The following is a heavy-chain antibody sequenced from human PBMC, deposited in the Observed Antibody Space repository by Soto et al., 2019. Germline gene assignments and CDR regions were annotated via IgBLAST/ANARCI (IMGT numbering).Heavy chain of an antibody. CDR1: GGSISSGGYS. D-gene: IGHD2-2*03. J-gene: IGHJ6*02. CDR3: ARLNGYCISTNCHGYYGMDV. V-gene: IGHV4-30-2*03. CDR2: IYHSGST. Sequence: SETLSLTCAVSGGSISSGGYSWSWIRQPPGKGLDWIGYIYHSGSTYYNPSLQSRVTISVDTSKNEFSLRLGSVTAADTAVYYCARLNGYCISTNCHGYYGMDVWGQGTTVTVSS.